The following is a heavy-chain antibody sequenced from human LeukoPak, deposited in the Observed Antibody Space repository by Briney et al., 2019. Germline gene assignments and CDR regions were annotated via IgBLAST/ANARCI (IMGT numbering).Heavy chain of an antibody. Sequence: GGSLRLSCAASGFSFISYGMHWVRQAPGKGLEWVSGIRGSGDSTYYADSVKGRFTISRDNSKNTLYLQMNSLRAEDTAVYYCTNLDYWGQGTLVTVSS. CDR2: IRGSGDST. V-gene: IGHV3-23*01. J-gene: IGHJ4*02. CDR1: GFSFISYG. CDR3: TNLDY.